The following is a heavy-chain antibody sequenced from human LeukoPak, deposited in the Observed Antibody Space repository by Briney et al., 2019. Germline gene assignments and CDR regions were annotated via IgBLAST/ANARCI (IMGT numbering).Heavy chain of an antibody. V-gene: IGHV3-23*01. J-gene: IGHJ4*02. CDR3: ARYRGDGYNRRFDY. CDR1: GLTFSSDT. Sequence: GGSLRLSSAASGLTFSSDTMSWVRQAPGKGLEWVSTITTSDGNTYYADSVKGRFTISRDNSKNTLYLQMNSLRAEDTAVYYCARYRGDGYNRRFDYWGQGTLVTVSS. CDR2: ITTSDGNT. D-gene: IGHD5-24*01.